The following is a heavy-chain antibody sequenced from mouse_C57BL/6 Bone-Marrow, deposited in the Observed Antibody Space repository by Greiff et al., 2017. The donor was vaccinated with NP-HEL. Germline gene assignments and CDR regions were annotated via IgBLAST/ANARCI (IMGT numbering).Heavy chain of an antibody. CDR2: LYPRSGNT. CDR1: GYTFTSYG. D-gene: IGHD3-2*02. Sequence: QVQLKESGAELARPGASVKLSCKASGYTFTSYGISWVKQRTGQGLEWIGELYPRSGNTYYNEKFKGKATLTADKSSSTAYMELRSLTSEDSAVYFCAVTAQAWAMDYWGQGTSVTVSS. CDR3: AVTAQAWAMDY. V-gene: IGHV1-81*01. J-gene: IGHJ4*01.